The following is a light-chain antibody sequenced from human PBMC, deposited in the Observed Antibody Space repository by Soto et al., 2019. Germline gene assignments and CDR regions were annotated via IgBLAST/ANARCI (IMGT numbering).Light chain of an antibody. V-gene: IGKV1-5*01. Sequence: DIQMTQSPSTLSASVGDRVTITCRDSQSISSWLAWYQQKQGKAPKVXIYDASTLQSGVPSRFSGSGSGTDFTLTISCLQSEDFATYYCQQYYSYTRTFGQGTKVDIK. CDR2: DAS. CDR3: QQYYSYTRT. J-gene: IGKJ1*01. CDR1: QSISSW.